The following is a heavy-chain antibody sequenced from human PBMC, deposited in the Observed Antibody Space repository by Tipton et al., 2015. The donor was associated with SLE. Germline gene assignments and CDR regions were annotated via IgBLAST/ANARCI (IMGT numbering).Heavy chain of an antibody. V-gene: IGHV4-39*01. CDR3: GRQVVLTRGYSYGHFDH. Sequence: LRLSCTVSGGSISSYYWGWIRQPPGKGLEWIGNVYYSGTTYYNPSLKSRVTISVDTSKNQFSLKVNSVTAADTAVYYCGRQVVLTRGYSYGHFDHWGQGTLVIVSS. J-gene: IGHJ4*02. CDR1: GGSISSYY. D-gene: IGHD5-18*01. CDR2: VYYSGTT.